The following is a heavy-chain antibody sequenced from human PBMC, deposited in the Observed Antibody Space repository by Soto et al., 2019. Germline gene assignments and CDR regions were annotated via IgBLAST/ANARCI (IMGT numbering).Heavy chain of an antibody. V-gene: IGHV4-30-4*01. D-gene: IGHD2-15*01. CDR3: ARGRYCLTGRCFPNWFDS. J-gene: IGHJ5*01. Sequence: QVHLLESGPGLVKPSQTLSLTCSVSGDSISTVDYFWAWIRQPPGQALEYIGYIYKRTTTYYNPSFESRVAISLDTSKSQFFLNVTSVTAADTAVYFCARGRYCLTGRCFPNWFDSWGQGTLVTVSS. CDR2: IYKRTTT. CDR1: GDSISTVDYF.